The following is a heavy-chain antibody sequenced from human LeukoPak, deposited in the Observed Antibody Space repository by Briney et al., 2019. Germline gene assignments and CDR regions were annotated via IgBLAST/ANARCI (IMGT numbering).Heavy chain of an antibody. CDR1: GGSFSGYY. D-gene: IGHD3-16*01. Sequence: PSETLSLTCAVYGGSFSGYYWSWIRQPPGKGLEWIGEINHSGSTNYNPSLKSRVTISVDTSKNQFSLKLSSVTAADTAVYYCASGWISYYDYVSDYFDYWAREPWSPSPQ. CDR2: INHSGST. V-gene: IGHV4-34*01. CDR3: ASGWISYYDYVSDYFDY. J-gene: IGHJ4*02.